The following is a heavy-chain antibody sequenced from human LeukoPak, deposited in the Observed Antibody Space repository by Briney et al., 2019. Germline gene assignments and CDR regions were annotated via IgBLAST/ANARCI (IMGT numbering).Heavy chain of an antibody. J-gene: IGHJ3*02. CDR3: ASTLTAHHVDWYPVIHDAFDI. CDR2: ISAYNGNT. CDR1: GYTFTSSG. Sequence: ASVKVSCKASGYTFTSSGYIWVRQAPGHGLDWVGWISAYNGNTNYAQKLQGRVTMTTDTSTSTAYTELRSLRSDDTAVYYCASTLTAHHVDWYPVIHDAFDIWGQGTMVTVSS. D-gene: IGHD3-9*01. V-gene: IGHV1-18*01.